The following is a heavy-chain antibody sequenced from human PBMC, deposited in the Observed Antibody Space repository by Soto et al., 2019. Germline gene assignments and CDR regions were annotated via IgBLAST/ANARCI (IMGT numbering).Heavy chain of an antibody. Sequence: GGSLRHSCAASGFTFSSYAMHWVRQAPGKGLEYVSAISSNGGSTYYANSVKGRFTISRDNSKNTLYLQMGSLRAEDMAVYYFLLVPRPHGAFDFWGKGIMVTLSS. CDR3: LLVPRPHGAFDF. V-gene: IGHV3-64*01. D-gene: IGHD2-8*02. CDR2: ISSNGGST. CDR1: GFTFSSYA. J-gene: IGHJ3*01.